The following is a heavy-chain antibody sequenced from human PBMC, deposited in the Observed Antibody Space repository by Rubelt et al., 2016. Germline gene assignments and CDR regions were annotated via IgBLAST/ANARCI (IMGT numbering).Heavy chain of an antibody. V-gene: IGHV1-18*01. CDR3: ARATNWNYAFDI. Sequence: QVQLVQSGAEVKKSGASVKVSCKASGYTFSKYGINWVRQAPGQGLEWMGWISVNSGDTKYAQKLPGRVTMTTDTSTSTAYMERTSLRSDDTAVYSCARATNWNYAFDIWGQGTMVTVSS. J-gene: IGHJ3*02. D-gene: IGHD1-7*01. CDR2: ISVNSGDT. CDR1: GYTFSKYG.